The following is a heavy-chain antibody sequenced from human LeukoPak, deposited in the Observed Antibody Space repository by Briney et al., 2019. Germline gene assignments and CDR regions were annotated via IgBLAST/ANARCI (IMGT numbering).Heavy chain of an antibody. CDR1: VFTFSNYA. D-gene: IGHD6-13*01. J-gene: IGHJ4*02. V-gene: IGHV3-23*01. CDR3: AKGVSRLTFSFDY. Sequence: GGSLRLSCAASVFTFSNYAMSWVRQAPGKGLEWVSSISGGSTYYADSVKGRFTISRDNSKNTLFLQMNSLRAEDTAVYYCAKGVSRLTFSFDYWGQGTLVTVSS. CDR2: ISGGST.